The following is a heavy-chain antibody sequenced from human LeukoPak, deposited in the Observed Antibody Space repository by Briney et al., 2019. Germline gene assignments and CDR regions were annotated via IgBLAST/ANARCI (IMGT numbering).Heavy chain of an antibody. CDR3: NSLEWLKGSYGMDV. D-gene: IGHD3-3*01. Sequence: SQTLPLTCAISGDSVSSNSAAWNWIRQSPSRGLEWLGRTYYSSKWYNDYAVSGKSRITINPDTSKNQFSLQLNSVTPEDTAVYYCNSLEWLKGSYGMDVWGQGTTVTVSS. J-gene: IGHJ6*02. V-gene: IGHV6-1*01. CDR2: TYYSSKWYN. CDR1: GDSVSSNSAA.